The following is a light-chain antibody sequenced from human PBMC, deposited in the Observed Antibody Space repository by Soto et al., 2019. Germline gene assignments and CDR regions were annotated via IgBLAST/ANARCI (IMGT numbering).Light chain of an antibody. V-gene: IGKV3-20*01. J-gene: IGKJ4*01. CDR2: GAS. CDR3: QRYGTSLPLT. Sequence: EIVLTQSPGTLSLSPGDRATLSCRASQSVSSNYLAWYQQKPGQAPRLVIYGASSRATGIPDRFSGSGSGTVFTLTISRLEREDFAVYYCQRYGTSLPLTFGGGTKVEIK. CDR1: QSVSSNY.